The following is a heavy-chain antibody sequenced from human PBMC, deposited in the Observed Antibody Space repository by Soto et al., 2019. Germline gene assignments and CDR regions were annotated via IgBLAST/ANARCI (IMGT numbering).Heavy chain of an antibody. CDR1: GGSLSGYY. CDR3: ARGSLVLRYFD. D-gene: IGHD3-9*01. V-gene: IGHV4-34*01. Sequence: SETLSLTCAVYGGSLSGYYWSWIRQPPGKGLEWIGEINQSGSTDYSPSLKSRVTIAVDMSRNQFSLKMSSVTAADTAVYFCARGSLVLRYFDWGQGTLVTVSS. CDR2: INQSGST. J-gene: IGHJ4*02.